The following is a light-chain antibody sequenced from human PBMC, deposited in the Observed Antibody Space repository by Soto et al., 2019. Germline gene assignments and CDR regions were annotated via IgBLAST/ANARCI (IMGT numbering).Light chain of an antibody. J-gene: IGLJ3*02. Sequence: QSALTQPASVSGSPGQSMTISCTGTSSDVGSGNFVSWFQQHPGKAPKLMIYEVTNRPSGVSYRFSGSKSGNTASLTISGLPAEDQADYYCRSFTTHHTGVFRGGTQLTVL. CDR1: SSDVGSGNF. V-gene: IGLV2-14*01. CDR3: RSFTTHHTGV. CDR2: EVT.